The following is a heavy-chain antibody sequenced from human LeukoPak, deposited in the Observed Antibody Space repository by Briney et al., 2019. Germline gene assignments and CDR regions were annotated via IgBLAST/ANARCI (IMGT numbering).Heavy chain of an antibody. D-gene: IGHD3-16*02. CDR1: GGSISSYY. CDR2: IYYSGST. J-gene: IGHJ4*02. V-gene: IGHV4-59*01. Sequence: KPSETLSLTCTASGGSISSYYWSWIRQPPGKGLGWIGYIYYSGSTNYNPSLKSRVTISVDTSKNQFSLKLSSVTAADTAVYYCARVGDYVWGSYPASAYFDYWGQGTLVTVSS. CDR3: ARVGDYVWGSYPASAYFDY.